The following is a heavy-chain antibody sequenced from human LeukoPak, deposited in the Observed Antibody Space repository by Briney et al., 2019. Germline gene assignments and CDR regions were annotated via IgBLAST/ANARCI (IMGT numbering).Heavy chain of an antibody. J-gene: IGHJ6*03. D-gene: IGHD6-13*01. CDR3: ASSSSWSYYYYYYMDV. V-gene: IGHV1-69*05. CDR2: IIPIFGTA. Sequence: SVKVSCKASGGTFSSYAISWVRQAPGQGLEWMGGIIPIFGTANYAQKFQGRVTITTDESTSTAYMELSSLRSEDTAMYYCASSSSWSYYYYYYMDVWGKGTTVTVSS. CDR1: GGTFSSYA.